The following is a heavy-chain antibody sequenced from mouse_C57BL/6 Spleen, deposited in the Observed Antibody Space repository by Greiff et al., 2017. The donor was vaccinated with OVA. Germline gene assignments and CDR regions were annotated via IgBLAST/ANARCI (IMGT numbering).Heavy chain of an antibody. J-gene: IGHJ1*03. D-gene: IGHD2-4*01. CDR2: IHPNSGST. V-gene: IGHV1-64*01. Sequence: QVQLKQPGAELVKPGASVKLSCKASGYTFTSYWMHWVKQRPGQGLEWIGMIHPNSGSTNYNEKFKSKATLTVDKSSSTAYMQLSSLTSEDSAVYYCARGDDYDGPWYFDVWGTGTTVTVSS. CDR3: ARGDDYDGPWYFDV. CDR1: GYTFTSYW.